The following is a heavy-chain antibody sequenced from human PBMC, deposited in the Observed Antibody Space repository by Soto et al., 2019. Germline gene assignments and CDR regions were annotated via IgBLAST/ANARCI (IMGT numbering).Heavy chain of an antibody. CDR1: GGSISSSSYY. J-gene: IGHJ3*02. Sequence: QLQLQESGPGLVKPSETLSLTCTVSGGSISSSSYYWGWIRQPPGKGLEWIGSIYYSGSTYYNPSLKSRVTISVDTSKNQFSLKLSSVTAADTAVYYCAQLGGDIVATTDAFDIWGQGTMVTVSS. CDR3: AQLGGDIVATTDAFDI. CDR2: IYYSGST. V-gene: IGHV4-39*01. D-gene: IGHD5-12*01.